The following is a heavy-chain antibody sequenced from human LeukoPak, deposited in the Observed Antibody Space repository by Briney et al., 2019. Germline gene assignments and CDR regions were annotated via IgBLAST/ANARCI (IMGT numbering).Heavy chain of an antibody. D-gene: IGHD2-2*01. V-gene: IGHV3-30*18. J-gene: IGHJ3*02. CDR2: ISYDRSNK. CDR3: AKGLLVVVPAATSI. CDR1: GFTFSSYG. Sequence: GGSLRLSCAASGFTFSSYGMHRVRQAPGKGLEWVAVISYDRSNKYYAYSVKGRFTISRDNSKNTLYLQMNSLRAEDTAVYYCAKGLLVVVPAATSIWGQGTMVTVSS.